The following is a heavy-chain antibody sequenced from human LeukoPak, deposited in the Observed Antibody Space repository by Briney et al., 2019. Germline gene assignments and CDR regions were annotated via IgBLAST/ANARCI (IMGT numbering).Heavy chain of an antibody. CDR2: IYTSGST. Sequence: SETLSLTCTVSGGSISSYYWSWIRQPPGKGLEWIWYIYTSGSTNYNPSLKSRVTISVDTSKNQFSLKLSSVTAADTAVYYCARQYSSSWYNRYNWFDPWGQGTLVTVSS. D-gene: IGHD6-13*01. J-gene: IGHJ5*02. CDR3: ARQYSSSWYNRYNWFDP. V-gene: IGHV4-4*09. CDR1: GGSISSYY.